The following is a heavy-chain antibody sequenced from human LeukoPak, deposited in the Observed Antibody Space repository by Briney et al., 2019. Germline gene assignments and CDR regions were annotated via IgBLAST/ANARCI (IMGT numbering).Heavy chain of an antibody. J-gene: IGHJ6*03. D-gene: IGHD3-9*01. CDR2: IYYSGST. Sequence: SETLSLTCTVSGGSISSSSYYWGWIRQPPGKGLEWTGSIYYSGSTYYNPSLKSRVTISVDTSKNQFSLKLSSVTAADTAVYYCARDPRNYDILTGYFSYYMDVWGKGTTVTVSS. V-gene: IGHV4-39*07. CDR1: GGSISSSSYY. CDR3: ARDPRNYDILTGYFSYYMDV.